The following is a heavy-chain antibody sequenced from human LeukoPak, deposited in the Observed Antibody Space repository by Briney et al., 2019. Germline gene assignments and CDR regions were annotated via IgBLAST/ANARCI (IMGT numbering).Heavy chain of an antibody. CDR3: ARPRGYSGYDSSYGMDV. V-gene: IGHV4-39*01. J-gene: IGHJ6*02. CDR2: IYYSGST. D-gene: IGHD5-12*01. CDR1: GGSISSSSYY. Sequence: SETLSLTCTVSGGSISSSSYYWGWIRQPPGKGLEWIGSIYYSGSTYYNPSLKSRVTISVDTSKNQFSLRLSSVTAADTAVYYCARPRGYSGYDSSYGMDVWGQGTTVTVSS.